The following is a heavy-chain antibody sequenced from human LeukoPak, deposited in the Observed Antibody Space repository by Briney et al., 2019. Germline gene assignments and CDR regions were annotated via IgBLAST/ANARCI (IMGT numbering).Heavy chain of an antibody. J-gene: IGHJ4*02. CDR3: ARGYCSSTSCWVIFDY. CDR1: GGTFSSYA. CDR2: IIPIFGTA. V-gene: IGHV1-69*05. D-gene: IGHD2-2*01. Sequence: WASVKVSCKASGGTFSSYAISWVRQAPGQGLEWMGGIIPIFGTANYAQKFQGRVTITTDESTSTAYMELSSLRSEDTAVYYCARGYCSSTSCWVIFDYWGQGTLVTVSS.